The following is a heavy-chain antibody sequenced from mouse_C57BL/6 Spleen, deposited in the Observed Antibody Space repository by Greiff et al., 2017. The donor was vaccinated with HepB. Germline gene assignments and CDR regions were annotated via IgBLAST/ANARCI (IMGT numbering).Heavy chain of an antibody. V-gene: IGHV3-1*01. Sequence: EVKLVESGPGMVKPSQSLSLTCTVTGYSITSGYDWHWIRHFPGNKLEWMGYISYSGSTNYNPSLKSRISITHDTSKNHFFLKLNSVTTEDTATYYCAREGGNYEFAYWGQGTLVTVSA. CDR3: AREGGNYEFAY. D-gene: IGHD2-1*01. CDR1: GYSITSGYD. J-gene: IGHJ3*01. CDR2: ISYSGST.